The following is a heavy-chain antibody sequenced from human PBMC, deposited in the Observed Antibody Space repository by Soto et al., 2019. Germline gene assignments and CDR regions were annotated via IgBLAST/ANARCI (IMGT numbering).Heavy chain of an antibody. CDR1: GFAFSNFA. J-gene: IGHJ5*02. CDR2: IGSGSRGT. Sequence: EAQLLESGGGLVQPGGSLRLSCAASGFAFSNFAMSWVRQAPGKGLEWVSAIGSGSRGTHYAESVEDRFTISRDDSKNTLYLQLNGLTAADTAVYYCAAPRAAVPHTRYFDPWGQGTPVTVSP. D-gene: IGHD6-13*01. V-gene: IGHV3-23*01. CDR3: AAPRAAVPHTRYFDP.